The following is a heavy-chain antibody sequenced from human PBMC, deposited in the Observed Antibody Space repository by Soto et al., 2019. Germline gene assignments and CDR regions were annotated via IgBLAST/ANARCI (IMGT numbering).Heavy chain of an antibody. J-gene: IGHJ4*02. CDR1: GSTFSSYA. CDR3: AREETGTFDR. Sequence: VQLVESGGGVVQPGRSLRLSCAASGSTFSSYAMHWVRQAPGKGLEWVAVIWYDGSNEDYADSVKGRFTISRDNSKNTLFLQMNSLRVEDTAVYYCAREETGTFDRWGQGTLVTVSS. V-gene: IGHV3-33*01. D-gene: IGHD1-1*01. CDR2: IWYDGSNE.